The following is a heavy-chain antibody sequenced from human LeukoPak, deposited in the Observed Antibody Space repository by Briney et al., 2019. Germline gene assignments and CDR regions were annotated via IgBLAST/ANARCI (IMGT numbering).Heavy chain of an antibody. J-gene: IGHJ4*02. D-gene: IGHD1-26*01. CDR2: IYYSGST. CDR3: ARAGVGAPRD. CDR1: GGSISSHY. V-gene: IGHV4-59*11. Sequence: SETLSLTCTVSGGSISSHYWSWIRQPPGKGLEWIGYIYYSGSTNYNPSLKSRVTISVDTSKNQFSLKLSSVTAADTAVYYCARAGVGAPRDWGQGTLVTASS.